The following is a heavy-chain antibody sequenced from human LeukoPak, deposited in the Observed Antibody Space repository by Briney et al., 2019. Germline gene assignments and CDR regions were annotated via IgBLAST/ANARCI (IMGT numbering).Heavy chain of an antibody. CDR2: IHPRDSDT. Sequence: RGESLNISCKGSGYIFTSYLIAWVRELPGKGLEWVGIIHPRDSDTRYSPSFQGQVTISADKSTNDAYVRWTSLKASDSAVYYCARLITYDCTASVDYYGFWGQGTLVTVSA. D-gene: IGHD2-8*02. J-gene: IGHJ4*02. CDR3: ARLITYDCTASVDYYGF. CDR1: GYIFTSYL. V-gene: IGHV5-51*01.